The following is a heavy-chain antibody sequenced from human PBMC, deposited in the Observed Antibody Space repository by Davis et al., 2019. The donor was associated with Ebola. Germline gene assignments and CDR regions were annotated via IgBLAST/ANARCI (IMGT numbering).Heavy chain of an antibody. CDR3: ARSVPGIAVAGYFDY. D-gene: IGHD6-19*01. J-gene: IGHJ4*02. Sequence: GGSLRLSCAASGFTFSRYEMNWVRQAPGKGLEWVALISYDGSNKYYADSVKGRFTISRDNSKNTLYLQMNSLRDEDTAVYYCARSVPGIAVAGYFDYWGQGTLVTVSS. CDR1: GFTFSRYE. CDR2: ISYDGSNK. V-gene: IGHV3-30-3*01.